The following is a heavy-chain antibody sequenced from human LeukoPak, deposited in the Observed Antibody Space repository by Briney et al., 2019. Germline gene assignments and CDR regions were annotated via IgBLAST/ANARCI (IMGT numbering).Heavy chain of an antibody. J-gene: IGHJ6*03. V-gene: IGHV1-2*02. Sequence: ASVKVSCKASGYTFTSYYMHWVRQAPGQGLEWMGWINPNSGGTNYAQKFQGRVTMTRDTSTSTAYMELRSLRSDDTAIYYCARRPGGRSGYHPLEDNYYYYYMDVWGKGTTVTVSS. CDR2: INPNSGGT. CDR1: GYTFTSYY. CDR3: ARRPGGRSGYHPLEDNYYYYYMDV. D-gene: IGHD3-22*01.